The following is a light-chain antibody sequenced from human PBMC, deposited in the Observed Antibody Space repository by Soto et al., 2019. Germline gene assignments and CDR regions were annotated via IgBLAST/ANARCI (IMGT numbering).Light chain of an antibody. V-gene: IGKV1-8*01. CDR1: QAISSY. Sequence: AIRMTQSPSSLSASTGDRVTITCRASQAISSYLAWYQQKPGKAPKLLIFAASTLQIGVPSRFSGGGSGTDFTLTISCLQSEDFATYYCQQYYVYPRTFGQGTKVEI. CDR2: AAS. CDR3: QQYYVYPRT. J-gene: IGKJ1*01.